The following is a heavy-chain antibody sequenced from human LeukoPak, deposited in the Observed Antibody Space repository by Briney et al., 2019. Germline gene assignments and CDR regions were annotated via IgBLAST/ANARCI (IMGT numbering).Heavy chain of an antibody. J-gene: IGHJ4*02. V-gene: IGHV1-2*02. CDR1: GYTFIDYW. Sequence: ASVKVSCKASGYTFIDYWIHWVRQAPGQGLEWMGRIDLKTGDIPSAQKFQGRVTMTRDTSVSTTYMDLSGLGTDDTAVYYCARDSPHQRFDYWGQGTLVTVSS. CDR2: IDLKTGDI. CDR3: ARDSPHQRFDY.